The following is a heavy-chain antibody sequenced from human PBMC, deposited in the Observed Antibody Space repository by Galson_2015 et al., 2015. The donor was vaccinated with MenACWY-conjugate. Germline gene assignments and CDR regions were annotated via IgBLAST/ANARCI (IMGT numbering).Heavy chain of an antibody. CDR1: GFTFSSYR. Sequence: SLRLSCAASGFTFSSYRMNWVRQAPGKGLEWVANIKQDGSGKYYVDSVKGRFIISRDNAKNSLFLQMDSLRAEDTALYYCARAKEQWLSKTFDLWGQGTMVTVSS. V-gene: IGHV3-7*01. J-gene: IGHJ3*01. CDR2: IKQDGSGK. CDR3: ARAKEQWLSKTFDL. D-gene: IGHD6-19*01.